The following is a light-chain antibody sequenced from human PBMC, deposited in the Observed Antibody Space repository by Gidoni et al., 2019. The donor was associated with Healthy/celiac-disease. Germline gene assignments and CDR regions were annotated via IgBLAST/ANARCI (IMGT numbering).Light chain of an antibody. V-gene: IGLV2-14*01. CDR2: EVS. Sequence: QSALTQPASLSGSPGQSIPISCTGTSSDVGGYNYVSWYQQHPGKAPKLMIYEVSNRPSGVSNRFSGSKSGNTASLTISGLQAEDEADYYCSSYTSSSTLEVVFGGGTKLTVL. J-gene: IGLJ2*01. CDR3: SSYTSSSTLEVV. CDR1: SSDVGGYNY.